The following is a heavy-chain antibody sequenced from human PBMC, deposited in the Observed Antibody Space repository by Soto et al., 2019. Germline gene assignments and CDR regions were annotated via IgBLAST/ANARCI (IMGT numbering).Heavy chain of an antibody. CDR3: ARDGHKYGDYVDYYYGMDV. CDR1: GGTFSSYA. Sequence: ASVKVSCKASGGTFSSYAISWVRQAPGQGLEWMGGIIPIFGTANYAQKFQGRVTITADESTSTAYMELSSLRAEDTAVYYCARDGHKYGDYVDYYYGMDVWGQGTTVTVSS. D-gene: IGHD4-17*01. J-gene: IGHJ6*02. V-gene: IGHV1-69*13. CDR2: IIPIFGTA.